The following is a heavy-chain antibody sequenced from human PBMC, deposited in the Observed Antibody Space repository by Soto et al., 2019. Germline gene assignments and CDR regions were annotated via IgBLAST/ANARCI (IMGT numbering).Heavy chain of an antibody. CDR1: GGSFSGYY. CDR3: ARHTLYYDSSGSLRY. J-gene: IGHJ4*02. V-gene: IGHV4-34*01. CDR2: INHSGST. Sequence: SETLSLTCAVYGGSFSGYYWSWIRQPPGKGLEWIGEINHSGSTNYNPSLKSRVTISVDTSKNQFSLKLSSVTAADTAVYYCARHTLYYDSSGSLRYWGQGTLVTVSS. D-gene: IGHD3-22*01.